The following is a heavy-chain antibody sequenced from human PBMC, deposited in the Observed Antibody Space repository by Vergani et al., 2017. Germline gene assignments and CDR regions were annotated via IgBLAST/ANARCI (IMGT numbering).Heavy chain of an antibody. D-gene: IGHD3-22*01. CDR1: GYTFTNYY. V-gene: IGHV1-3*01. Sequence: QVQLVQSGAEVKKPGASVKVSCKASGYTFTNYYIHWVRQAPGQGLEWMGWINAGNGNTKYSQKFQGRVTITRDTSASTAYMELSSLRSEDTAVYYCARGTYYDGWGQGTLVTVSS. J-gene: IGHJ4*02. CDR3: ARGTYYDG. CDR2: INAGNGNT.